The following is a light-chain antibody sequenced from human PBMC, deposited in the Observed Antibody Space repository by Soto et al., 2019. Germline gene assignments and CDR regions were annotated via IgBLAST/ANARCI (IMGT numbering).Light chain of an antibody. J-gene: IGLJ2*01. CDR2: EVS. CDR3: SSYTSSRTLV. CDR1: SSDVGGYNY. Sequence: QSVLTQPASVSGSPGQSITISCTGTSSDVGGYNYVSWYQQHPGKAPKVVIYEVSNRPSWISNRFSGSKSGNTASLTISGLQAEDEADYYCSSYTSSRTLVFGGGTKLTVL. V-gene: IGLV2-14*01.